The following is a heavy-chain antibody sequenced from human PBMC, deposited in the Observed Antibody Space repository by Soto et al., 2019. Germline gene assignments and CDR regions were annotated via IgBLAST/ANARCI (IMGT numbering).Heavy chain of an antibody. CDR2: IIPIFGTA. CDR3: ARDSSGSRTHYYYYGMDV. V-gene: IGHV1-69*13. Sequence: SVKVSCKASGGTFSSYAISWVRQAPGQGLEWMGGIIPIFGTANYAQKSQGRVTITADESTSTAYMELSSLRSEDTAVYYCARDSSGSRTHYYYYGMDVWGQGTTVTVSS. J-gene: IGHJ6*02. CDR1: GGTFSSYA. D-gene: IGHD3-10*01.